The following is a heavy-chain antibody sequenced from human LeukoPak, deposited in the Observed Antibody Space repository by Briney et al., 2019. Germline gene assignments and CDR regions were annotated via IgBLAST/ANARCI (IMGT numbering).Heavy chain of an antibody. CDR1: GYSFATYW. V-gene: IGHV5-51*01. J-gene: IGHJ4*01. Sequence: TGESLKISCKGSGYSFATYWIGWVRQMPGKGLEWMGVIYPGDSDTRYSPSFQGQVTISADKSISTAYLQWSSLKASDTAMYYCARPTGLRFFDYWGQGTVVTVSS. CDR3: ARPTGLRFFDY. D-gene: IGHD4-11*01. CDR2: IYPGDSDT.